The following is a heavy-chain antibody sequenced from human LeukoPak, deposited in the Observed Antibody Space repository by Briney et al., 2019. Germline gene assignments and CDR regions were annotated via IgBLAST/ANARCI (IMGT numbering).Heavy chain of an antibody. CDR2: INPSGGST. D-gene: IGHD5-12*01. CDR3: ARVATISTYYFDY. J-gene: IGHJ4*02. CDR1: GYTFTSYY. Sequence: GASVKVSCKASGYTFTSYYMHWVRQAPGQGLEWMGIINPSGGSTNYAQKFQGRVTITADKSTSTAYMELSSLRSEDTAVYYCARVATISTYYFDYWGQGTLVTVSS. V-gene: IGHV1-46*01.